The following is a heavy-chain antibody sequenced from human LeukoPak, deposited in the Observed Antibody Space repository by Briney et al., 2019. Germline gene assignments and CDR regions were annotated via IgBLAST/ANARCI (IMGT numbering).Heavy chain of an antibody. CDR3: AKGRLDYDFWSGLGGYFDY. D-gene: IGHD3-3*01. J-gene: IGHJ4*02. CDR2: ISYDGSNK. CDR1: GFTFSSYG. V-gene: IGHV3-30*18. Sequence: GGSLRLSCAASGFTFSSYGMHWVRQAPGKGLEWVAVISYDGSNKYYADSVKGRFTISRDNSKNTLYLQMNSLRAEDTAVYYCAKGRLDYDFWSGLGGYFDYWGQGTLVTVSS.